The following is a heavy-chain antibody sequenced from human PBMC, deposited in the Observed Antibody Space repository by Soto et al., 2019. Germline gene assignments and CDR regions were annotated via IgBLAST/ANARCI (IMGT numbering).Heavy chain of an antibody. CDR2: ISSSSSYI. D-gene: IGHD2-2*01. CDR3: AVQYCSSTSCYDAFDI. J-gene: IGHJ3*02. V-gene: IGHV3-21*01. Sequence: GGSLRLSCAASGFTFSSYSMNWVRQAPGKGLEWVSSISSSSSYIYYADSVKGRFTISRDNAKNSLYLQMNSLRAEDTAVYYGAVQYCSSTSCYDAFDIWGQGTMVTVSS. CDR1: GFTFSSYS.